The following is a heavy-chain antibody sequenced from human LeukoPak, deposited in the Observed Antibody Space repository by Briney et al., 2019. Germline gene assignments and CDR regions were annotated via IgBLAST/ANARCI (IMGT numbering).Heavy chain of an antibody. V-gene: IGHV4-38-2*02. Sequence: SETLSHTCTVSGYSISIAFYWGWIRQPPGKGLEWIGSISHSGSTYYNPSLKSRVTISVDTSKNQFSLKLSSVTAADTAVYYCARGFDYYDSSGYLSNWYFDLWGRGTLVTVSS. CDR3: ARGFDYYDSSGYLSNWYFDL. CDR2: ISHSGST. J-gene: IGHJ2*01. CDR1: GYSISIAFY. D-gene: IGHD3-22*01.